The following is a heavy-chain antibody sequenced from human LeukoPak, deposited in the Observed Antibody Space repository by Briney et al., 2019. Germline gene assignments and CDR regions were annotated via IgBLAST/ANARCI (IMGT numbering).Heavy chain of an antibody. D-gene: IGHD3-16*02. CDR2: IRYDGSNK. Sequence: GRSLRLSCAASGFTFSSSAMHWVRQAPGKGLEWVAFIRYDGSNKYYADSVKGRFTISRDNSKNTLYLQMNSLRAEDTAVYYCARALDYDYVWGSYRPIANAFDIWGQGTMVTVSS. V-gene: IGHV3-30*04. CDR3: ARALDYDYVWGSYRPIANAFDI. J-gene: IGHJ3*02. CDR1: GFTFSSSA.